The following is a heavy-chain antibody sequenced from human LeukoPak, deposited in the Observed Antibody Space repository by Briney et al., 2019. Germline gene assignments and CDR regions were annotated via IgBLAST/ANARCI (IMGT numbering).Heavy chain of an antibody. D-gene: IGHD2-2*01. CDR3: ARAGIIVVPAAMRGYYYYMDV. CDR2: INWNGGST. J-gene: IGHJ6*03. CDR1: GFTFDDYG. V-gene: IGHV3-20*04. Sequence: GGSLRLSCAASGFTFDDYGMSWVRQAPGKGLEWVSGINWNGGSTGYADSVKGRFTISRDNAKNSLYLQMNSLGAEDTALYYCARAGIIVVPAAMRGYYYYMDVWGKGTTVTVS.